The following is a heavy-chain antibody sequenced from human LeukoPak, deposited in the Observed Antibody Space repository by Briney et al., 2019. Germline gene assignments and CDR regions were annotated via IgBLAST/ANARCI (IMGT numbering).Heavy chain of an antibody. J-gene: IGHJ4*02. Sequence: SETLSLTCTVSGGSIRSYYWSWIRQPPGKGLEWIGYIYYSGSTNYNPSLKSRVTISVDTSKNQFSLKLSSVTAADTAVYYCARETYYYGSGSYYRVNYFDYWGQGTLVTVSS. CDR3: ARETYYYGSGSYYRVNYFDY. CDR1: GGSIRSYY. D-gene: IGHD3-10*01. CDR2: IYYSGST. V-gene: IGHV4-59*01.